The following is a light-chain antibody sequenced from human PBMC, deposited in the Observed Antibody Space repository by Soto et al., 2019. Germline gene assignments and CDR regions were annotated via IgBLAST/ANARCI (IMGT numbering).Light chain of an antibody. Sequence: SYELTQPPSVSVAPGETARITGGGNNIGRKSVQWYSQKPCQAYVLVIYYDSDRPSGIPERCSGSNSGNTASLTITRVAAGDEVDYYCQVWDSNSDHSVFGGGTKLTVL. CDR3: QVWDSNSDHSV. J-gene: IGLJ2*01. V-gene: IGLV3-21*01. CDR1: NIGRKS. CDR2: YDS.